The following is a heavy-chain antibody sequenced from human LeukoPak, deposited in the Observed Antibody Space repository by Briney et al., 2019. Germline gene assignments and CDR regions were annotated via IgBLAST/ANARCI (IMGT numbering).Heavy chain of an antibody. Sequence: ASVKVSCKASGYTFTSYGISWVRQAPGQGLEWMGWISAYNGNTNYAQKLQGRVTMTTDTSTSTAYMELRSLRSDDTAVYYCARVPQGQWLVLYWYFDLWGRGTLVTVSS. D-gene: IGHD6-19*01. J-gene: IGHJ2*01. CDR1: GYTFTSYG. CDR2: ISAYNGNT. V-gene: IGHV1-18*01. CDR3: ARVPQGQWLVLYWYFDL.